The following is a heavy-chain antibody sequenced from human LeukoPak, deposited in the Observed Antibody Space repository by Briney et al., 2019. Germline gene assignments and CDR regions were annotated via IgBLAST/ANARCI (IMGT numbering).Heavy chain of an antibody. D-gene: IGHD3-22*01. CDR1: GYTFTSYY. CDR3: ARNLDYYDSSGHLFDP. Sequence: ASVKVSCKASGYTFTSYYMQWVRQAPGQGLEWMGIINPSGGSTSYAQKFQGRVTMTRGTSTSTVYMELSSLGSEDTAVYYCARNLDYYDSSGHLFDPWGQGTLVTVSS. J-gene: IGHJ5*02. V-gene: IGHV1-46*01. CDR2: INPSGGST.